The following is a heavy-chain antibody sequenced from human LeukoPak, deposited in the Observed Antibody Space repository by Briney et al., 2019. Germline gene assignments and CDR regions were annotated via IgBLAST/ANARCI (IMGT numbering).Heavy chain of an antibody. D-gene: IGHD2-8*01. J-gene: IGHJ6*03. V-gene: IGHV3-30*02. CDR1: GFTFSSYS. CDR3: AKDRCSNGIGCYYYYMDV. Sequence: GGSLRLSCAASGFTFSSYSMNWVRQAPGKGLEWVAYIQYDGSNEQYADSVKGRFSISRDSSKNILYLQMNSLRAEDTAVYYCAKDRCSNGIGCYYYYMDVWGKGTTVTISS. CDR2: IQYDGSNE.